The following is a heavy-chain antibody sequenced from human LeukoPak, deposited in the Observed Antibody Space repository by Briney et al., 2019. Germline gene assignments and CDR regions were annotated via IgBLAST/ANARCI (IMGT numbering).Heavy chain of an antibody. V-gene: IGHV5-10-1*01. J-gene: IGHJ4*02. D-gene: IGHD1-14*01. CDR1: GYSFTSYW. CDR2: IDPSDSYT. CDR3: ARQTMLYYFDY. Sequence: GEPLKISCKASGYSFTSYWISWVRKMPGKGLEWMGRIDPSDSYTNYSPSFQGHVTISADKSISTAYLQWSSLKASDTAMYYCARQTMLYYFDYWGQGTLVTVSS.